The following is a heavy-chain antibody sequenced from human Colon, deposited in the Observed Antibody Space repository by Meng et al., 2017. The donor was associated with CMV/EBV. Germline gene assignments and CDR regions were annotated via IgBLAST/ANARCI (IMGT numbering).Heavy chain of an antibody. J-gene: IGHJ4*02. Sequence: QGRLKQWGAGLLNPSEILSLTCAAYGEVFSGFYWSWIRQPPGKGLEWIGEINHSGSTNYNPSLKSRVTISVDTSKNQFSLKLSSVTAADTAVYYCARAPDIGGRPPGPFQYWSQGALVTVSS. CDR3: ARAPDIGGRPPGPFQY. CDR2: INHSGST. V-gene: IGHV4-34*01. D-gene: IGHD5-12*01. CDR1: GEVFSGFY.